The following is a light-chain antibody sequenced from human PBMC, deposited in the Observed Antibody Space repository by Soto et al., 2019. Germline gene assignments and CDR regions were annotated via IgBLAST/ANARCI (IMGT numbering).Light chain of an antibody. J-gene: IGLJ1*01. V-gene: IGLV2-14*01. CDR1: SSDVGGYNY. CDR2: EVS. CDR3: SSYTSSSTYV. Sequence: QSALTQPAPVSGSPGQSITISCTGTSSDVGGYNYVSWYQQHPGKAPKLMIYEVSNRPSGVSNRFSGSKSGNTASLTISGLHAEDEADYYCSSYTSSSTYVFGTGTKVTVL.